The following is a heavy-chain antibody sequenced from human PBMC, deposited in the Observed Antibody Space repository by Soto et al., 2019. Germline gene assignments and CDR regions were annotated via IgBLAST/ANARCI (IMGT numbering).Heavy chain of an antibody. CDR3: AKGNSSSFDWLWTNLFDY. CDR1: GFTFSSYG. D-gene: IGHD3-9*01. CDR2: ISYDGSNK. J-gene: IGHJ4*02. Sequence: QVQLVESGGGVVQPGRSLRLSCAASGFTFSSYGMHWVRQAPGKGLEWVAVISYDGSNKYYADSVKARFTISRDNSKNTLYLQMNSLRAEDTAVYYCAKGNSSSFDWLWTNLFDYWGQGTLVTVSS. V-gene: IGHV3-30*18.